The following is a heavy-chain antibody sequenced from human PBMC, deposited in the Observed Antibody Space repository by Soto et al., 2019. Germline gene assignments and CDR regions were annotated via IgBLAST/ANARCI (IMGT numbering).Heavy chain of an antibody. CDR3: ARTDRDFYGLDI. CDR1: GFTFRNYE. V-gene: IGHV3-13*05. CDR2: ISAAGDP. Sequence: ESGGGLVHPGGSFRLSCEAAGFTFRNYEMHSARQGTGKGLEWVSGISAAGDPDYADSVEGRFTISRENAQNSFFLQMNSIRVGDTAVYYCARTDRDFYGLDIWGQGTTVMVFS. J-gene: IGHJ6*02.